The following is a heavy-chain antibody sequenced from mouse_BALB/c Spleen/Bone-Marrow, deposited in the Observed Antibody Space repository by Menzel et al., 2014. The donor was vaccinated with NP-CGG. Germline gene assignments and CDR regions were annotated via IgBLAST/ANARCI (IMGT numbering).Heavy chain of an antibody. Sequence: EVKLEESGPSLVKPSQTLSLTCSVTGDSVTSGYWNWILKFPGNKLEYMGYISYSGNTYYNPSLISRISITRDTSKNQYYLQLNSVTTEDTATYYCTRDYYGPWGQGTTLTVSS. CDR2: ISYSGNT. D-gene: IGHD1-2*01. V-gene: IGHV3-8*02. CDR1: GDSVTSGY. J-gene: IGHJ2*01. CDR3: TRDYYGP.